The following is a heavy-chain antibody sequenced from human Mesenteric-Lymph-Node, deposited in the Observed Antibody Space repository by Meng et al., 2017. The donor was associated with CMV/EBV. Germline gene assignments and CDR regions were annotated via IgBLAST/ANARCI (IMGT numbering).Heavy chain of an antibody. CDR1: GGTFSSYA. CDR2: IIPILGIA. J-gene: IGHJ3*02. V-gene: IGHV1-69*10. Sequence: SVKVSCKASGGTFSSYAISWVRQAPGQGLEWMGGIIPILGIANYAQKFQGRVTITADKSTSTAYMELSSLRSEDTAVYYCAKDTLLYCSSTSCDAFDIWGQGTMVTVSS. CDR3: AKDTLLYCSSTSCDAFDI. D-gene: IGHD2-2*01.